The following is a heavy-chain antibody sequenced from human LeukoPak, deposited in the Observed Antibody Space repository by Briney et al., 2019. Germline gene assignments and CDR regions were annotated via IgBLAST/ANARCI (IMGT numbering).Heavy chain of an antibody. Sequence: PSETLSLTCTVSGGSISSSSYYWGWIRQPPGKGLEWIGSIYYSGSTYYNPSLKSRVTISVDTSKNQFSLKLSSVTAADTAVYYCARGGETTVTPLGYWGQGTLVTVSS. V-gene: IGHV4-39*07. J-gene: IGHJ4*02. CDR1: GGSISSSSYY. D-gene: IGHD4-17*01. CDR3: ARGGETTVTPLGY. CDR2: IYYSGST.